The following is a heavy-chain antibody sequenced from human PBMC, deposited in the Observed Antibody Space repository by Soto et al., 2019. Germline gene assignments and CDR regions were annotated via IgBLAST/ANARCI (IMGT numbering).Heavy chain of an antibody. V-gene: IGHV3-23*01. CDR1: GFTFSSYA. CDR3: AKEFKAAAGTSTYYYYYGMDV. Sequence: GGSLRLSCAASGFTFSSYAMSWVRQAPGKGLEWVSAISGSGGSTYYADSVKGRFTISRDNSKNTLYLQMNSLRAEDTAVYYCAKEFKAAAGTSTYYYYYGMDVWGQGTTVTVS. J-gene: IGHJ6*02. CDR2: ISGSGGST. D-gene: IGHD6-13*01.